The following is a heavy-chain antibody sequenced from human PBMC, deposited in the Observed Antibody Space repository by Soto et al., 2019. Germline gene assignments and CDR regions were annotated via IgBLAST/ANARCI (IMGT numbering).Heavy chain of an antibody. CDR2: ISGSGGST. V-gene: IGHV3-23*01. CDR1: GFTFSSYA. CDR3: AKDGITIFGVVIRGSFDY. D-gene: IGHD3-3*01. Sequence: GESLKISCAASGFTFSSYAMSWVRQAPGKGLEWVSAISGSGGSTYYADSVKGRFTISRDNSKNTLYLQMNSLRAEDTAVYYCAKDGITIFGVVIRGSFDYWGQGTLVTVSS. J-gene: IGHJ4*02.